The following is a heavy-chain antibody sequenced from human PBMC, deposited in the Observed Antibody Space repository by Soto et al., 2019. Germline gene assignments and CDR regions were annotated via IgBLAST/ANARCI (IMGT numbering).Heavy chain of an antibody. V-gene: IGHV3-33*01. J-gene: IGHJ2*01. CDR3: ARPGGTVTTFPTYWYFDL. CDR2: LWYDGSNK. D-gene: IGHD4-17*01. CDR1: GFTFSSYG. Sequence: QVQLVESGGGVVQPGRSLRLSCAASGFTFSSYGMHWVRQAPGKGLEWVAVLWYDGSNKYYADSVKGRFTISRDNSKNTLYLQMNSLRAEATAVYYCARPGGTVTTFPTYWYFDLWGRGTLVTVAS.